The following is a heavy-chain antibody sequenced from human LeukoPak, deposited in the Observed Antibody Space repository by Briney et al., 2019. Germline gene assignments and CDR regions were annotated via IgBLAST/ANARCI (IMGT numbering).Heavy chain of an antibody. CDR1: VFTVSSNY. D-gene: IGHD3-10*01. J-gene: IGHJ4*02. CDR3: ARDSGYSGSSDY. CDR2: IYSGGST. Sequence: GGSLRLSCAASVFTVSSNYMSWVRQAPGKGLEWVSVIYSGGSTYYADSVKGRFTISRDNSKNTLYLQMNSLRAEDTAVYYCARDSGYSGSSDYWGQGTLVTVSS. V-gene: IGHV3-53*05.